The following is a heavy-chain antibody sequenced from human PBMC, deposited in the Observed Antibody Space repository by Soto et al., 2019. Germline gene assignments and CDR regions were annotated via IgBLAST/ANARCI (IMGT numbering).Heavy chain of an antibody. D-gene: IGHD4-17*01. V-gene: IGHV3-53*01. CDR3: ATTVTRLIAFDV. CDR1: GFTVSSHY. CDR2: LYASDST. J-gene: IGHJ3*01. Sequence: GGSLRLSCAASGFTVSSHYMSWVRQTPGKGLEGVSILYASDSTFYADSVEGRFTISRDNSKNTVYLQLNSLRAEDTAVYYCATTVTRLIAFDVWGQGTMVTVSS.